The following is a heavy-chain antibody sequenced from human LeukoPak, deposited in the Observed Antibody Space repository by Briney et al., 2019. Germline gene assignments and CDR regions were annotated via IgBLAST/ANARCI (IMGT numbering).Heavy chain of an antibody. CDR2: ISGSGGST. J-gene: IGHJ4*02. Sequence: PGGSLRLSCAASGFTFSSYAMSWVRQAPGKGLEWVSAISGSGGSTYYAGSVKGRFTISRDNSKNTLYLQMNSLRAEDTAVYYCAKHSCSSTSCPLYYWGQGTLVTVSS. V-gene: IGHV3-23*01. D-gene: IGHD2-2*01. CDR1: GFTFSSYA. CDR3: AKHSCSSTSCPLYY.